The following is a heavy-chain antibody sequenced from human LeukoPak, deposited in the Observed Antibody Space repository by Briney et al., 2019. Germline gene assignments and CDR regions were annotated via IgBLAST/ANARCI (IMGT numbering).Heavy chain of an antibody. Sequence: PGGSLRLSCAASGFTFSSYSMNWVRQAPGKGLEWVSSISSSSSYIYYADSVKGRFTISRDNAKNTLFLQMNSLRAEDTAVYYCARDGYYDTRGHYDWYDAVDIWGRGTMVTVSS. CDR2: ISSSSSYI. J-gene: IGHJ3*02. V-gene: IGHV3-21*01. CDR3: ARDGYYDTRGHYDWYDAVDI. CDR1: GFTFSSYS. D-gene: IGHD3-22*01.